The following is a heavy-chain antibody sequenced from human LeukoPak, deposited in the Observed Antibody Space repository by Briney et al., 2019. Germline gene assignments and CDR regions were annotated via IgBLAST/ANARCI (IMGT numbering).Heavy chain of an antibody. CDR1: GGTFSSYA. V-gene: IGHV1-69*01. D-gene: IGHD3-22*01. Sequence: ASVKVSCKASGGTFSSYAISWVRQAPGQGLEWMGGIIPIFGTANYAQKFQGRVTITADESTSTAYMELSSLRSEDTAVYYCARESYDSSGYYYLPYFGYWGQGTLVTVSS. J-gene: IGHJ4*02. CDR2: IIPIFGTA. CDR3: ARESYDSSGYYYLPYFGY.